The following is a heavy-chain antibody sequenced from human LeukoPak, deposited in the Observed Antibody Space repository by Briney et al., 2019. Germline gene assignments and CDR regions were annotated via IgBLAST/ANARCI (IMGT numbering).Heavy chain of an antibody. Sequence: GASVKVSCKASGYTFTSYGISWVRQAPGQGLEWMGWISAYNGNTNYAQKLQGRVTMTTDTSTSTAYMELRSLRSDDTAVYYCARGRQVDTAMFDAFDIWGQGTMVTVSS. J-gene: IGHJ3*02. V-gene: IGHV1-18*01. D-gene: IGHD5-18*01. CDR1: GYTFTSYG. CDR2: ISAYNGNT. CDR3: ARGRQVDTAMFDAFDI.